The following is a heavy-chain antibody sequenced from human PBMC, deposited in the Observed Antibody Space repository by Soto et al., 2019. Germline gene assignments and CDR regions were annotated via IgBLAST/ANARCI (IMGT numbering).Heavy chain of an antibody. CDR2: MSSSGST. CDR1: GDSVSRTTYY. J-gene: IGHJ5*01. Sequence: SSETLSLTCTVSGDSVSRTTYYWGWIRQPPGKGLEWIGSMSSSGSTYYNQSLRSRVTLSVDTSKNQFSLRLSSVIAADTAMYYCARHWFVTMVRGTPFDPWGQGTLVTVSS. V-gene: IGHV4-39*01. CDR3: ARHWFVTMVRGTPFDP. D-gene: IGHD3-10*01.